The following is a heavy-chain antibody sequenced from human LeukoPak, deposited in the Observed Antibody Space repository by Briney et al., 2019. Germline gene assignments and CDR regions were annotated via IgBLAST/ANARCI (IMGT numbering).Heavy chain of an antibody. CDR2: IYYSGST. CDR3: ARDGLRFLEWSYGMDV. J-gene: IGHJ6*02. Sequence: SETLSLTCTVSGGSISRYYWSWIRQPPGKGLEWIGYIYYSGSTNYNPSLKSRVTISVDTSKNQFSLKLSSVTAADTAVYYCARDGLRFLEWSYGMDVWGQGTTVTVSS. D-gene: IGHD3-3*01. V-gene: IGHV4-59*01. CDR1: GGSISRYY.